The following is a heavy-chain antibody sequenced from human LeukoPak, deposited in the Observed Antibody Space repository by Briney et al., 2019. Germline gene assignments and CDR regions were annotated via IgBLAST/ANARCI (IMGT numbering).Heavy chain of an antibody. J-gene: IGHJ4*02. D-gene: IGHD4-23*01. V-gene: IGHV3-30*03. Sequence: PGGSLRLSCVASEFTFRSYDMHWVRQAPGKGLEWVAVISYDGSNKDYADSVKGRFTISRDNTKNTLFLQMNSLRAEDTAVYYCARIDYGGNSEPLFDYWGQGTLVTVSS. CDR2: ISYDGSNK. CDR3: ARIDYGGNSEPLFDY. CDR1: EFTFRSYD.